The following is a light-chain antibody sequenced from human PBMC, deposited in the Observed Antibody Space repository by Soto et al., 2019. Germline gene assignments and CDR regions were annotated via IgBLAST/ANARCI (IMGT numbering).Light chain of an antibody. CDR2: DAS. Sequence: EIVLTQSPATLSLSPGERATLSCRASQSVRTYLAWYQQKPGQAPRLLIYDASNRAAGIPARFSGSGSGTDFTLTISSLEPEDFAVYYYQQRSNWPVTFGQGTKV. V-gene: IGKV3-11*01. CDR1: QSVRTY. CDR3: QQRSNWPVT. J-gene: IGKJ1*01.